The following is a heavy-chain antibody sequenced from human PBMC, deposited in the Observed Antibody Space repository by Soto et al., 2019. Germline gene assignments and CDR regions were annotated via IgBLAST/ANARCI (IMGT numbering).Heavy chain of an antibody. J-gene: IGHJ6*02. Sequence: GGSLRLSCTASGFTFGDYAMSWFRQAPGKGLGWVGFIRSKAYGGTTEYTTSVKGRFTISRDDSKRIAYLQMNSLKTEYTAVYYFNRDDASGVTYYYGMDVWGQGTTVTVSS. CDR1: GFTFGDYA. CDR2: IRSKAYGGTT. CDR3: NRDDASGVTYYYGMDV. V-gene: IGHV3-49*01. D-gene: IGHD2-8*01.